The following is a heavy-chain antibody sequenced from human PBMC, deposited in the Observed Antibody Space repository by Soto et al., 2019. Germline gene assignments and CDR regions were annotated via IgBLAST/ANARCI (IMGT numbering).Heavy chain of an antibody. CDR2: IYYSGST. J-gene: IGHJ5*02. Sequence: SETLSLTCTVSGGSISSGGYYWSWIRQHPGKGLEWIGYIYYSGSTYYNPSLKSRVTISVDTSKNQFSLKLSSVTAADTAVYYCARAGWELDRKYNWFDPWGQGTLVTVSS. CDR1: GGSISSGGYY. V-gene: IGHV4-31*03. CDR3: ARAGWELDRKYNWFDP. D-gene: IGHD1-26*01.